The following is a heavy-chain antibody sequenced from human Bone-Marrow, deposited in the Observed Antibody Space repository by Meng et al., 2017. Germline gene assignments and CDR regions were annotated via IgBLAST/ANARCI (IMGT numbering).Heavy chain of an antibody. V-gene: IGHV1-46*01. CDR1: GYTFTSYY. J-gene: IGHJ4*02. CDR2: INPSGGST. D-gene: IGHD3-22*01. Sequence: ASVKVSCKASGYTFTSYYMHWVRQAPGQGLEWMGIINPSGGSTSYAQKFQGRVTMTRDTSTSTVYMELSSLRSEDTAVYYCARGFLDYYDSSGYYYVDWGQGTLVTVAS. CDR3: ARGFLDYYDSSGYYYVD.